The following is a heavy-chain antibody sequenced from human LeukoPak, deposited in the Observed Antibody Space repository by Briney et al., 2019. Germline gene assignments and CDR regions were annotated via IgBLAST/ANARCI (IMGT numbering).Heavy chain of an antibody. CDR2: TSFHGNVQ. Sequence: VGSLRLSCAASGFTFNNYGMHWVRQAPGKGLEWVTFTSFHGNVQYYADSVKGRFIISRDNSKNTLYLQINSLTIEDTAVYHCAKDVSTGWSFDYWGQGALVTVSS. D-gene: IGHD6-19*01. CDR3: AKDVSTGWSFDY. CDR1: GFTFNNYG. J-gene: IGHJ4*02. V-gene: IGHV3-30*02.